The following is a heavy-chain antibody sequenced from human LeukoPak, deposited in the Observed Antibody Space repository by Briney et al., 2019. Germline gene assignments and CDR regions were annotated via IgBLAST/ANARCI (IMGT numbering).Heavy chain of an antibody. J-gene: IGHJ4*02. CDR2: IYSGGST. CDR1: VFTVCSNY. CDR3: ARDLQGGTLDY. V-gene: IGHV3-53*01. D-gene: IGHD5-24*01. Sequence: GGSLRLSCAASVFTVCSNYMSWARGAPGKGVEWFAVIYSGGSTYYEASVKGRCTISRDNSKNTLYLQMNSLTAEDTAVYFCARDLQGGTLDYWGQGTLVTVSS.